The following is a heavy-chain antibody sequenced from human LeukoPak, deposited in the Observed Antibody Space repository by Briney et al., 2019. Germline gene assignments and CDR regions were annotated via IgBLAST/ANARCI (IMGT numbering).Heavy chain of an antibody. CDR2: IYSGGST. CDR3: AKDNRIVGARYFDY. CDR1: GFTVSSNY. Sequence: GGSLRLSCAASGFTVSSNYMSWVRQAPGKGLEWVSVIYSGGSTYYADSVKGRFTISRDNSKNTLYLQMNSLRAEDTAVYYCAKDNRIVGARYFDYWGQGTLVTVSS. V-gene: IGHV3-66*01. J-gene: IGHJ4*02. D-gene: IGHD1-26*01.